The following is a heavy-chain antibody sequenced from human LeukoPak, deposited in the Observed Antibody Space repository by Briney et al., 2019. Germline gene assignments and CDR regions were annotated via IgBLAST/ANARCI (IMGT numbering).Heavy chain of an antibody. D-gene: IGHD3-3*01. J-gene: IGHJ6*02. CDR3: ARDHLDDPYYDFWSGYYNYGMDV. CDR2: ISYDGSNK. V-gene: IGHV3-30-3*01. Sequence: GGSLRLSCAASGFTFSSYAMHWVRQAPGKGLEWVAVISYDGSNKYYADSVKGRFTISRDNSKNTLYLQMNSLRAEDTAVYYCARDHLDDPYYDFWSGYYNYGMDVWGQGTTVTVSS. CDR1: GFTFSSYA.